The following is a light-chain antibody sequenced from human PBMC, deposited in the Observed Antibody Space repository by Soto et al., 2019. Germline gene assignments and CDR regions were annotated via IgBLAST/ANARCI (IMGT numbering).Light chain of an antibody. J-gene: IGLJ2*01. CDR1: SSDIGAYNY. CDR3: SSYSGSNTVL. CDR2: DVT. V-gene: IGLV2-8*01. Sequence: QSALTQPPSASGSPGQSITISCTGTSSDIGAYNYVSWYQQHPGKAPKLIIYDVTRRPSGVPARFSGSKSGNTASLTVSGLQAEDESDYYCSSYSGSNTVLFGGGTKLTVL.